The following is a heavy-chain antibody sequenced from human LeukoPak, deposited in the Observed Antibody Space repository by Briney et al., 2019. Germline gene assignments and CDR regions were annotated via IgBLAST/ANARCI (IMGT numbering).Heavy chain of an antibody. CDR1: GFTFSSYS. D-gene: IGHD3-3*01. Sequence: MTGGSLRLSCAASGFTFSSYSMNWVRQAPGKGLEWVSSISSSSSYIYYADSVKGRFTISRDNAKNSLYLQMNSLRAEDTAVYYCARLYDFWTAYSDYWGQGTLVTVSS. CDR2: ISSSSSYI. J-gene: IGHJ4*02. V-gene: IGHV3-21*01. CDR3: ARLYDFWTAYSDY.